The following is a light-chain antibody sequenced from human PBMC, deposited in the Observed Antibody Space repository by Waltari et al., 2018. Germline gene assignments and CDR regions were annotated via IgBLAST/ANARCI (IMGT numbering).Light chain of an antibody. J-gene: IGLJ1*01. CDR3: AAWEDSLQGFYV. Sequence: QSVLTQPPSASGTPGQRVTISCSGSNSNVGSNTVHWFQHFPGTAPKFLISNNNDGPSWVADRFSGSSSGASASLAISGLQSEDDAHYYCAAWEDSLQGFYVFGTGTKVTVL. CDR2: NNN. V-gene: IGLV1-44*01. CDR1: NSNVGSNT.